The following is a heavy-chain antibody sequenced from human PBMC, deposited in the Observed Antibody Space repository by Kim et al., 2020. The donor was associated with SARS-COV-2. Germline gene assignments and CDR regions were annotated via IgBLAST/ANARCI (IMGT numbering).Heavy chain of an antibody. D-gene: IGHD3-10*02. J-gene: IGHJ6*02. CDR3: ATTPLLFKYYVIDV. V-gene: IGHV3-23*01. Sequence: GGSLRLSCTASGFTFNNYAMNWVRQGPGKGLEWVASISGSGNGIYYADSVKGRFTISRDNSKNTLFLQMNRLRVEDTALYYCATTPLLFKYYVIDVWGRGTTVTVSS. CDR2: ISGSGNGI. CDR1: GFTFNNYA.